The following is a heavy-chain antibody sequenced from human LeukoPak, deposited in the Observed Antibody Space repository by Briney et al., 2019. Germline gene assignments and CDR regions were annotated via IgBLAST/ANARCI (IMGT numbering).Heavy chain of an antibody. Sequence: PSETLSLTCTVSGGSITSYYWSWIRQPPGTGLEFFGIIYYSGTTYYNPSLKSRITISVDTSKSQFSLRLSSVTAADTAVYYCARLGCSGGDCYLDFWGQGTLVTVSS. J-gene: IGHJ4*02. CDR1: GGSITSYY. CDR3: ARLGCSGGDCYLDF. CDR2: IYYSGTT. D-gene: IGHD2-21*02. V-gene: IGHV4-59*04.